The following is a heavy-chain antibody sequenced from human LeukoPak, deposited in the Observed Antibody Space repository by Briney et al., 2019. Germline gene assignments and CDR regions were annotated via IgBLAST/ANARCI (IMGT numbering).Heavy chain of an antibody. D-gene: IGHD6-13*01. CDR3: ARPGYSSSWDY. CDR1: GYRFTSNW. J-gene: IGHJ4*02. Sequence: GASLQISCKGSGYRFTSNWIGWVRRMPGEGLEWMGIIYPGDSDTRYSPSFQGQVTISADKSISTAYLQWSSLKASDTAMWYCARPGYSSSWDYWGQGTLVTVSS. CDR2: IYPGDSDT. V-gene: IGHV5-51*01.